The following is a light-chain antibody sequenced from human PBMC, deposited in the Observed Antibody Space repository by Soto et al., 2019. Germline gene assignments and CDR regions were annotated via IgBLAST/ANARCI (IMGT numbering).Light chain of an antibody. CDR2: GAS. CDR1: QGISNY. Sequence: DIQMTQSPSSLSASVGDRVTITCRARQGISNYLAWFQQLPGRAPKSLIYGASSLQSGVPSRFSGSGSETDFTLTISSLQPEDTATYYGQQYKSYPFTFGPGTKVDIK. V-gene: IGKV1-16*01. J-gene: IGKJ3*01. CDR3: QQYKSYPFT.